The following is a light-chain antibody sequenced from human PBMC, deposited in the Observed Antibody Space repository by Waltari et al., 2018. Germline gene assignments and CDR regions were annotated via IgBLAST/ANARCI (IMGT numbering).Light chain of an antibody. V-gene: IGLV3-27*01. CDR3: HAAADNNWF. J-gene: IGLJ2*01. CDR1: VLAEKS. Sequence: YALPQPLSVSVSPGQTAPHTCSGDVLAEKSVRWFQQNPGQAPTLLLYKDTERPSGIPERFSGSSSGSTVTLTIRGALLEDEADYHCHAAADNNWFFGGGTKLTVL. CDR2: KDT.